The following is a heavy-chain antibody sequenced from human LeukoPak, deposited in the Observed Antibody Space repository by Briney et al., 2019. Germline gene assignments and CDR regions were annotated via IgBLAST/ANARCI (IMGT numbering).Heavy chain of an antibody. CDR1: GFTFSTYA. D-gene: IGHD3-10*01. CDR3: ARAHDVLRPVLLYHTYMDV. CDR2: IVGSGSST. V-gene: IGHV3-23*01. J-gene: IGHJ6*03. Sequence: GGSLRLSCAASGFTFSTYALSWVRQAPGKGLEWVSSIVGSGSSTFYADSVKGRFSISRDNSKHTLYLQMNTLRADDTAVYYCARAHDVLRPVLLYHTYMDVWGKGTTVTVSS.